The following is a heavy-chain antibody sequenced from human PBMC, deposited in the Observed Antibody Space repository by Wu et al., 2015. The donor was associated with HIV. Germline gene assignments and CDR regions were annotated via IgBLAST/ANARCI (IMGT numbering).Heavy chain of an antibody. J-gene: IGHJ4*02. CDR3: AGGGGRTAMDPFDF. Sequence: QVHLLQSGAEVKKSGSSVRVSCKASGATFSNYALSWVRQAPGLGLEWMGRLIPMYGAADYAQKFQGRVTITADVSTNTAYMVVNSLTSDDTAVYYCAGGGGRTAMDPFDFWGQGTLVTVSS. V-gene: IGHV1-69*13. CDR2: LIPMYGAA. CDR1: GATFSNYA. D-gene: IGHD5-18*01.